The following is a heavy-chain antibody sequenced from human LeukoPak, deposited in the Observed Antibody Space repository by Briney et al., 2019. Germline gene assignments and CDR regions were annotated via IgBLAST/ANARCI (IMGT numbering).Heavy chain of an antibody. CDR3: ARGSGGLVDY. Sequence: SGTLSLTCAVYGGSFSGYYWSWIRQPPGKGLEWIGEINHSGSTNYNPSLKSRVTISVDTSKNQFSLKLSSVTAADTAVYYCARGSGGLVDYWGQGTLVTVSP. D-gene: IGHD3-16*01. CDR1: GGSFSGYY. V-gene: IGHV4-34*01. CDR2: INHSGST. J-gene: IGHJ4*02.